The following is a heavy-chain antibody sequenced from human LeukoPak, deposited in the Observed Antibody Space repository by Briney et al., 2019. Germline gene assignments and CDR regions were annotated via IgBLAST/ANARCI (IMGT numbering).Heavy chain of an antibody. CDR1: GYTFSSYD. V-gene: IGHV1-8*01. CDR3: TRGLRREQQLLRAFDD. J-gene: IGHJ4*02. Sequence: GASVKVSCKASGYTFSSYDINWARQATGQGLEWMGWMNPNSGNTGYAQKFQGRVSMTSNTSISTAYMELSSLRSEDTAVYYCTRGLRREQQLLRAFDDWGQGTLVTVSS. D-gene: IGHD6-13*01. CDR2: MNPNSGNT.